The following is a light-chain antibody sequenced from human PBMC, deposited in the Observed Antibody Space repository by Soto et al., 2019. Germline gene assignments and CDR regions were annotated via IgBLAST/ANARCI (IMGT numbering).Light chain of an antibody. V-gene: IGKV1-39*01. J-gene: IGKJ1*01. CDR1: QSISSY. CDR3: QQSYSTPPWT. Sequence: EIQMTQSPSSLSASVGDRVTITCRASQSISSYLNWYQQKPGKAPRLLIYAASSLQSGVPSRFSGSGSGTDFTLTISSLQPEDFATYYCQQSYSTPPWTVGQGTKVDIK. CDR2: AAS.